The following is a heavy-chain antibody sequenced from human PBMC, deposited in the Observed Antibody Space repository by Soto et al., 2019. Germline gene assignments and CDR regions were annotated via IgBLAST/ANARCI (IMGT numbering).Heavy chain of an antibody. D-gene: IGHD3-22*01. Sequence: SETLSLTCTVSGGSVSSGNYYWSWIRQPPGKGLECFGYFFYTGSFNYNPSLKIRVTIFIDASKNHFSLKLSFVTAADTAVYFCARRTLNYYDSSGYYYGYYFDYWGQGTLVTVSS. CDR3: ARRTLNYYDSSGYYYGYYFDY. V-gene: IGHV4-61*01. CDR2: FFYTGSF. CDR1: GGSVSSGNYY. J-gene: IGHJ4*02.